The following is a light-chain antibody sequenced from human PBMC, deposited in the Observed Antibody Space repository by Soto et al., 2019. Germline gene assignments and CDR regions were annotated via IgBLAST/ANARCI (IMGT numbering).Light chain of an antibody. V-gene: IGKV3-15*01. CDR1: QGVTTN. CDR3: KQCNMWPLT. J-gene: IGKJ4*01. Sequence: EIVMTQSPATLSVSPGERATLSCRARQGVTTNLAWYQQKPGQAPRLLIYGASTRATGIPARFSGSGSGTECTLPTSGRESEAFAVCYCKQCNMWPLTFGGGSKVECK. CDR2: GAS.